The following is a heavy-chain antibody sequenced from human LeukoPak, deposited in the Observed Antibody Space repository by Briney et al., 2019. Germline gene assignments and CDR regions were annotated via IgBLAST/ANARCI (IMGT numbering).Heavy chain of an antibody. V-gene: IGHV3-30*18. CDR3: AKDGYSSSSGGGEN. D-gene: IGHD6-6*01. CDR2: ISYDGSNK. J-gene: IGHJ4*02. CDR1: GFTFSNYG. Sequence: PGGSLRLSCAASGFTFSNYGMHWVRQAPGKGLEWVAVISYDGSNKYYAGSVKGRFTISRDNAKNSLYLQMNSLRAEDTALYYCAKDGYSSSSGGGENWGQGTLVTVSS.